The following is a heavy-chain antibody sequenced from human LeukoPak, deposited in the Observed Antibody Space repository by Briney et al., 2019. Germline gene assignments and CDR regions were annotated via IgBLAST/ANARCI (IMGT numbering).Heavy chain of an antibody. Sequence: PGRSLRLSCAASGFTFDDYAMHWVRQAPGKGLEWVSGITWNSDNIEYADSVKGRFTISRDNSKNTLYLQMNSLRAEDTAVYYCARDLSYWGQGTLVTVSS. CDR3: ARDLSY. CDR1: GFTFDDYA. CDR2: ITWNSDNI. J-gene: IGHJ4*02. V-gene: IGHV3-9*01.